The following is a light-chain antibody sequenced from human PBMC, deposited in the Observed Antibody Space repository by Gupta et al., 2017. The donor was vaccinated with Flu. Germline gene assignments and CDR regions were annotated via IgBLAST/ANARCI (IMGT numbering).Light chain of an antibody. J-gene: IGKJ1*01. Sequence: ACRFSETLVYSDSNTYLQGLHQRTGESPRSLIYQMAYQDAGGPERMCSGRSGTNVSLKISRVQAEDVWTYFCMQGDRCLWAFGQGTKVEIK. V-gene: IGKV2-30*01. CDR2: QMA. CDR1: ETLVYSDSNTY. CDR3: MQGDRCLWA.